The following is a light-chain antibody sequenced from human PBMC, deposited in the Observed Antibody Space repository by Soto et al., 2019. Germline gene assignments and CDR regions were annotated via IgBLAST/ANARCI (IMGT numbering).Light chain of an antibody. CDR1: SSDVGGYNY. CDR2: EVT. Sequence: QSALTQPPSASGSPGQSVTISCTGTSSDVGGYNYAPWYQQYPGRAPKLMIYEVTKRPSGVPDRFSGSKSGNTASLTVSGLQAEDEADYYCSSYAASNNFYFVFGGGTQLTVL. J-gene: IGLJ3*02. V-gene: IGLV2-8*01. CDR3: SSYAASNNFYFV.